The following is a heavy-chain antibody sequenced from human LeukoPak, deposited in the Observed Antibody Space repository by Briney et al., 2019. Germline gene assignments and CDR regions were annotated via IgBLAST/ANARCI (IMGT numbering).Heavy chain of an antibody. V-gene: IGHV3-21*04. D-gene: IGHD5-24*01. CDR1: GFTFSSYS. CDR2: ISSSSSYI. J-gene: IGHJ4*02. CDR3: AKGRQMATILFDY. Sequence: GGSLRLSCAASGFTFSSYSMNWVRQAPGKGLEWVSSISSSSSYIYYADSVKGRFTISRDNAKNSLYLQMTSLRAEDTAVYYCAKGRQMATILFDYWGLGTLVTVSS.